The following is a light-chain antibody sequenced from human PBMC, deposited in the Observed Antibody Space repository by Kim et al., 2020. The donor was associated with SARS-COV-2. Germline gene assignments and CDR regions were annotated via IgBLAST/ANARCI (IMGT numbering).Light chain of an antibody. CDR1: RSVNTS. CDR3: QQRYSWPPIT. Sequence: SPGDRATRSSRASRSVNTSLAGCQQKPGRPPRLLLYDASTSATGIPARFIGSGSGTDFTLTINSLEPEDFAVYYCQQRYSWPPITFGQGTRLEIK. CDR2: DAS. V-gene: IGKV3-11*01. J-gene: IGKJ5*01.